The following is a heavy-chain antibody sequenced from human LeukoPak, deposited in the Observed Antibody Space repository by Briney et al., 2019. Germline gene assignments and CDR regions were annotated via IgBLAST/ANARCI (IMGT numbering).Heavy chain of an antibody. Sequence: PGRSLRLSSAASGFTFSSYVMRWVCQAPREGREWVADIWYVGSNKYYADSVRGRVTISRDNSKNTLYLQMDRLRAEDNGVNYCTRVGETRSGAFDIWGQGTMVTVSS. J-gene: IGHJ3*02. CDR1: GFTFSSYV. CDR3: TRVGETRSGAFDI. CDR2: IWYVGSNK. V-gene: IGHV3-33*01.